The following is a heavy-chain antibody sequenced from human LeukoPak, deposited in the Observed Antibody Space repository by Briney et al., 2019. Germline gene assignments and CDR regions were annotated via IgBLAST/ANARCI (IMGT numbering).Heavy chain of an antibody. V-gene: IGHV3-64D*06. CDR3: VKDRARGIAAAGSGDY. J-gene: IGHJ4*02. Sequence: GGSPRLSCSASGFTFSSYAMHWVRQAPGKGLEYVSAISSNGGSTYYADSVKGRFTISRDNSKNTLYLQMSSLRAEDTAVYYCVKDRARGIAAAGSGDYWGQGTLVTVSS. CDR1: GFTFSSYA. CDR2: ISSNGGST. D-gene: IGHD6-13*01.